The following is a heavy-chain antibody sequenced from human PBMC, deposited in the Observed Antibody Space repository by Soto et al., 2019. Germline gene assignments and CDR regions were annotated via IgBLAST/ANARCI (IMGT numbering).Heavy chain of an antibody. Sequence: EVQLVESGGGLVQPGGSLRLSCAASGFTFSSYWMHWVRQAPGKGLVWVSRINSDGSSTSYADSVKGRFTISRDNAKNTLYLQMNSLRAEDTAVYYCARDQLWFGELWGDYGMDVWGQGTTVTVSS. CDR2: INSDGSST. CDR1: GFTFSSYW. D-gene: IGHD3-10*01. V-gene: IGHV3-74*01. CDR3: ARDQLWFGELWGDYGMDV. J-gene: IGHJ6*02.